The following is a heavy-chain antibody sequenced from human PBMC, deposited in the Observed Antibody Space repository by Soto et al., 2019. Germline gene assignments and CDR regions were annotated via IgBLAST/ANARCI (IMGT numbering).Heavy chain of an antibody. Sequence: SETLSLTCAVSGGSISSSNWWSWVRQPPGKGLEWIGEIYHSGSTNYNPSLKSRVTISVDKSKNQFSLKLSSVTAADTAVYYCASLGNTVTKFSYWGQGTLVTVSS. J-gene: IGHJ1*01. CDR3: ASLGNTVTKFSY. D-gene: IGHD4-4*01. V-gene: IGHV4-4*02. CDR1: GGSISSSNW. CDR2: IYHSGST.